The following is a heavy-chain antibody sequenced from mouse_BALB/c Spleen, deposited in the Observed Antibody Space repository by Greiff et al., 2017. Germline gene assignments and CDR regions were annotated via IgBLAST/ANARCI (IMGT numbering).Heavy chain of an antibody. Sequence: QVQLQQSGAELVRPGASVKLSCKASGYTFTSYWINWVKQRPGQGLEWIGNIYPSDSYTNYNQKFKDKATLTVDKSSSTAYMQLSSPTSEDSAVYYCTRGGYGNYVGWYFDVWGAGTTVTVSS. V-gene: IGHV1-69*02. CDR3: TRGGYGNYVGWYFDV. CDR2: IYPSDSYT. CDR1: GYTFTSYW. D-gene: IGHD2-10*02. J-gene: IGHJ1*01.